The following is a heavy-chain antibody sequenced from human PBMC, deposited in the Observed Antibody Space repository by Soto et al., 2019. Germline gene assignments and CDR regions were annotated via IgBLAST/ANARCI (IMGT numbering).Heavy chain of an antibody. CDR1: GGSFSGYY. Sequence: SETLSLTCAVYGGSFSGYYWSWIRQPPGKGLEWIGEINHSGSTNYNPSLKSRVTISVDTSKNQFSLKLSSVTAADTAVYCCARSWFGEFPLDYWGQGXLVTVSS. V-gene: IGHV4-34*01. D-gene: IGHD3-10*01. CDR2: INHSGST. CDR3: ARSWFGEFPLDY. J-gene: IGHJ4*02.